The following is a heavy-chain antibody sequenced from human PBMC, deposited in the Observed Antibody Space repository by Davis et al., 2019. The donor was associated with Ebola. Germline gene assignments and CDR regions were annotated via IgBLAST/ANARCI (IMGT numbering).Heavy chain of an antibody. CDR3: ATWGGSDY. CDR2: IWYDGSHK. CDR1: GFTFSSYW. J-gene: IGHJ4*02. Sequence: GESLKISCAASGFTFSSYWMSWVRQAPGKGLEWVAVIWYDGSHKFYADSVKGRFTISRDNSKNTLYLQMNSLRAEDTAVYYCATWGGSDYWGQGTLVTVSS. D-gene: IGHD6-25*01. V-gene: IGHV3-33*08.